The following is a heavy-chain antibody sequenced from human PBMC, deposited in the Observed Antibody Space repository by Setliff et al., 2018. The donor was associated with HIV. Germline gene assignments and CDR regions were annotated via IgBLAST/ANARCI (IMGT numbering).Heavy chain of an antibody. CDR1: GGSFSGYY. D-gene: IGHD6-6*01. V-gene: IGHV4-34*01. CDR2: INHSGST. CDR3: ARLVGGDSSSSFFFDY. J-gene: IGHJ4*02. Sequence: LSLTCAVYGGSFSGYYWFWIRQPPGKGLEWIGEINHSGSTNYNPSLKSRVTISVDTSKNHFSLKLSSVTAADTTVYYCARLVGGDSSSSFFFDYWGQGTLVTVSS.